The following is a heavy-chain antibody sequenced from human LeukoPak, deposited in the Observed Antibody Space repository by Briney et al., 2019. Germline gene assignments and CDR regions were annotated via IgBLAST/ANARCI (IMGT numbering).Heavy chain of an antibody. CDR2: INPNSGGT. Sequence: GASVKVSCKASGYIFMNYYIHWVRQAPGQGLEWMGWINPNSGGTNYAQKFQGRVTMTRDTSISTAYMELSRLRSDDTAVYYCARVHITMVRGVDYFDYWGQGTLVTVSS. V-gene: IGHV1-2*02. J-gene: IGHJ4*02. CDR3: ARVHITMVRGVDYFDY. D-gene: IGHD3-10*01. CDR1: GYIFMNYY.